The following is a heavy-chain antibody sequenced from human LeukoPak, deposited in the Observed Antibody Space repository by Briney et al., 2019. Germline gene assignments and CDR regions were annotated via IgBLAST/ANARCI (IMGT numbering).Heavy chain of an antibody. D-gene: IGHD1-1*01. V-gene: IGHV3-23*01. J-gene: IGHJ3*02. CDR3: AKSLFTSATGTGRAFHI. Sequence: PGGSLRLSCAASGFSFSAYPMGWVRQAPGKGLQWLSAISASGDVTFHADRVKGRFAISRDNSKNTLYLQMTGLRAGDTAEYYCAKSLFTSATGTGRAFHIWGQGTMVTVSS. CDR1: GFSFSAYP. CDR2: ISASGDVT.